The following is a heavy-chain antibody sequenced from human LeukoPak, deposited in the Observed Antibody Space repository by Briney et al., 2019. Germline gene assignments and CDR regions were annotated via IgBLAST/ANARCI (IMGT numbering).Heavy chain of an antibody. D-gene: IGHD2-15*01. J-gene: IGHJ5*02. CDR3: AREMVVAATPGNNWFDP. CDR2: ISAYNGNT. V-gene: IGHV1-18*01. CDR1: GYTFTSYG. Sequence: ASVTVSCKASGYTFTSYGISWVRQAPGQGLEWMGWISAYNGNTNYAQKLQGRVTMTTDTSTSTAYMELRSLRSDDTAVYYCAREMVVAATPGNNWFDPWGQGTLVTVSS.